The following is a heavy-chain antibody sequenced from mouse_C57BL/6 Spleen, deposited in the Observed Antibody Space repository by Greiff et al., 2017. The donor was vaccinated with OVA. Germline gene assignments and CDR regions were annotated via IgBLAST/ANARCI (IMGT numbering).Heavy chain of an antibody. CDR1: GYTFTSYW. CDR3: ARGRGGPPYYFDY. V-gene: IGHV1-55*01. J-gene: IGHJ2*01. CDR2: IYPGSGST. D-gene: IGHD3-3*01. Sequence: VQLQQPGAELVKPGASVKMSCKASGYTFTSYWITWVKQRPGQGLEWIGDIYPGSGSTNYNEKFKSKATLTVDTSSSTAYMQLSSLTSEDSAVYYCARGRGGPPYYFDYWGQGTTLTVSS.